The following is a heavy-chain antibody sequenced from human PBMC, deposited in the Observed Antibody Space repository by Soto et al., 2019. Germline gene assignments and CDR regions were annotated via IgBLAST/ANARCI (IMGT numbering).Heavy chain of an antibody. V-gene: IGHV1-18*01. D-gene: IGHD6-6*01. CDR3: ATRLEYSSSSERAH. CDR2: ISAYNGNT. J-gene: IGHJ4*02. CDR1: GYTFTSYG. Sequence: ASVKVSCKASGYTFTSYGISWVRQAPEKGLEWMGWISAYNGNTNYAQKLQGRVTMTTDTSTSTAYMELSSLRSEDTAVYYCATRLEYSSSSERAHWGQGTLVTVSS.